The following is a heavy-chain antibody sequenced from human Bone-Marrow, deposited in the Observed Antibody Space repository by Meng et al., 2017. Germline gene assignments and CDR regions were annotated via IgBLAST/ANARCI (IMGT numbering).Heavy chain of an antibody. CDR2: INHSGST. CDR3: ARGRDGYALGAYFQH. Sequence: GSVVGFTGGWRRRPPGKGLEWIGEINHSGSTNYNPSLKSRVTISVDTSKNQFSLKLSSVTAADTAEYYCARGRDGYALGAYFQHWGQGTLVTVSS. CDR1: GSVVGFT. J-gene: IGHJ1*01. D-gene: IGHD5-24*01. V-gene: IGHV4-34*01.